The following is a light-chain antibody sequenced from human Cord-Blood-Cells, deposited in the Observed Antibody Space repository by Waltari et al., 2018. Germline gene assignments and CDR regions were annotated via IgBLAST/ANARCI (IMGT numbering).Light chain of an antibody. CDR1: QSVLYSPNHKNY. J-gene: IGKJ2*01. Sequence: DIVMTQSPDSLAVSLGEGAPINCKSSQSVLYSPNHKNYLAWYQQKPGQPPKLLIYWASTRESGVPDRFSGSGSGTDFTLTISSLQAEDVAVYYCQQYYSTPYTFGQGTKLEIK. V-gene: IGKV4-1*01. CDR2: WAS. CDR3: QQYYSTPYT.